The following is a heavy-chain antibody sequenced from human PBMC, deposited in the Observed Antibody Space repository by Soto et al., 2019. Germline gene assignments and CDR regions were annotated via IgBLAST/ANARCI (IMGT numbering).Heavy chain of an antibody. CDR3: ARGTSSDKVDY. J-gene: IGHJ4*02. V-gene: IGHV4-30-4*01. CDR2: IYDGGRT. D-gene: IGHD3-10*01. Sequence: QVQLQESGPLLVKPSQTLSLTCTVSGGSISNAAYCWSWIRQPPGKGLEWIGHIYDGGRTYTNPSLLGQFTLSLDTSSNQFSLNLNSVTAADTAVYYCARGTSSDKVDYWGQGVLVTVSS. CDR1: GGSISNAAYC.